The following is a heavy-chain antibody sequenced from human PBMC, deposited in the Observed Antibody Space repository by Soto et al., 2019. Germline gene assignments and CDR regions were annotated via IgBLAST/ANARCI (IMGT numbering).Heavy chain of an antibody. CDR3: AKVDGLTMLSYFDY. CDR1: GFTFSSYA. V-gene: IGHV3-23*01. CDR2: IVGSAGST. D-gene: IGHD3-16*01. Sequence: EVQLLESGGGLVQPGGSLRLSCAASGFTFSSYAMNWVRQAPGKGLEWVSIIVGSAGSTYYADSVKGRFTISRDNSKNTLYQQMNSLRAEDTAVYYCAKVDGLTMLSYFDYWGQGTLVTVSS. J-gene: IGHJ4*02.